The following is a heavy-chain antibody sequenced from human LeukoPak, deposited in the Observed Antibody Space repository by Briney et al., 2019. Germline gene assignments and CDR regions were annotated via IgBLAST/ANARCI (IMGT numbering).Heavy chain of an antibody. V-gene: IGHV3-30*18. Sequence: GGSLRLSCAASGFIFSSYGMLWVRQAPGKGLEWVAVISHDESNKYYADSVKGRFTISRDNAKNTLYLQMNSLRAEDTAVYYCAKDQATAGMTLDNWGQGTLVTVSS. D-gene: IGHD6-13*01. CDR1: GFIFSSYG. CDR3: AKDQATAGMTLDN. CDR2: ISHDESNK. J-gene: IGHJ4*02.